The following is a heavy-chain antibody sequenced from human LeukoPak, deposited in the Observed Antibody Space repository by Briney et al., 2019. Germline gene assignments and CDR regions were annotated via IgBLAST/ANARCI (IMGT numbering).Heavy chain of an antibody. Sequence: GGSLRLSCAASGFPFSSYAMSWVLQAPGKGLEWVSAISGSGGSTYYADSVKGRFTISRDNSKNTLYLQMNSLRAEDTAVYYCAKDQDTYYYGSGSYYTYNWFDPWGQGTLVTVSS. J-gene: IGHJ5*02. CDR2: ISGSGGST. CDR1: GFPFSSYA. V-gene: IGHV3-23*01. D-gene: IGHD3-10*01. CDR3: AKDQDTYYYGSGSYYTYNWFDP.